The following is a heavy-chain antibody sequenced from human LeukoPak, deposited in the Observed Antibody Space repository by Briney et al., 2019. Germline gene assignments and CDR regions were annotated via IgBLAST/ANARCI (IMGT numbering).Heavy chain of an antibody. CDR3: AKERPGIVVVITTFDY. CDR2: ISGSGGST. CDR1: GFTFSSYA. Sequence: QTGGSLRLSCAASGFTFSSYAMSWVRQAPGKGLEWVSAISGSGGSTYYADSVKGRFTISRDNSKNMLYLQMNSLRAEDTAVYYCAKERPGIVVVITTFDYWGQGTLVTVSS. J-gene: IGHJ4*02. D-gene: IGHD3-22*01. V-gene: IGHV3-23*01.